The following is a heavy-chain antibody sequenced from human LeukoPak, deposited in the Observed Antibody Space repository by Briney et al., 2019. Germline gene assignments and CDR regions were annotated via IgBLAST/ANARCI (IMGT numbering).Heavy chain of an antibody. Sequence: SEKVSCKASGGTFSRYAISRVRQAPGPRLEWTGRIIPIFGTANYAQKFQGRVTITTDESTSTAYMELSSLRSEDTAVYYCARTLYSGSYYPDYWGQGTLVTVSS. CDR3: ARTLYSGSYYPDY. D-gene: IGHD1-26*01. V-gene: IGHV1-69*05. CDR1: GGTFSRYA. CDR2: IIPIFGTA. J-gene: IGHJ4*02.